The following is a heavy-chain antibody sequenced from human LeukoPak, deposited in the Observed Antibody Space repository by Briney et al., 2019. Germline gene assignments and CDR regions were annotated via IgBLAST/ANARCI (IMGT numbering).Heavy chain of an antibody. CDR3: TRDLNHDSSG. D-gene: IGHD3-22*01. J-gene: IGHJ4*02. V-gene: IGHV3-7*01. CDR2: IKFDGSEI. CDR1: GFSLSDYW. Sequence: GVSLRLSCAASGFSLSDYWMTWVRQAPGKGLECVGNIKFDGSEIYYLDSVRGRFSISRDNAKNSLYLQMNSPRVEDTAVYYCTRDLNHDSSGWGQGTLVTVSS.